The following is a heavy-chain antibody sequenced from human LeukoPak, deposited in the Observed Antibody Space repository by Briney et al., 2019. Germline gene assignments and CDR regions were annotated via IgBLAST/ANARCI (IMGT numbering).Heavy chain of an antibody. CDR1: GFTFSSYS. CDR2: ISSSSSYI. J-gene: IGHJ4*02. D-gene: IGHD2-21*02. V-gene: IGHV3-21*01. CDR3: ARLIDIVVVTAIRDFDY. Sequence: GGSLRLSCAASGFTFSSYSMNWVRQAPGKGLEWVSSISSSSSYIYYADSVKGRFAISRDNAKNSLYLQMNSLRAEDTAVYYCARLIDIVVVTAIRDFDYWGQGTLVTVSS.